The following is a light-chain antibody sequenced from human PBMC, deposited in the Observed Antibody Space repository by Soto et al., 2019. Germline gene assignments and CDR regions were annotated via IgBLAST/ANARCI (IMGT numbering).Light chain of an antibody. CDR3: QQLNSLPFT. Sequence: IQMTQSPSTLSASVGDSVTMTCRASQPISTWLAWYQQKPGRAPKLLIFDASNLESGVPSRFSGSGSGKELALTISRLQPEDFATYHCQQLNSLPFTFGQGTRLEL. CDR1: QPISTW. V-gene: IGKV1-5*01. J-gene: IGKJ5*01. CDR2: DAS.